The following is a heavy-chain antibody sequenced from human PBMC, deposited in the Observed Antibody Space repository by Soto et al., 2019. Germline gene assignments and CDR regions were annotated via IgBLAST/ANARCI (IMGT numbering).Heavy chain of an antibody. CDR1: GFTFSSYA. CDR2: ISDSGVST. CDR3: AKPAPIVIVPAARIDS. V-gene: IGHV3-23*01. Sequence: EVQLLESGGGLVQAGGSLRLSCAASGFTFSSYAMSWVRQAPGTGLEWVSAISDSGVSTYYADSVRGRFTISRDNSKNTMYLEMNGLRAEDTAVYYCAKPAPIVIVPAARIDSWGQETLVTVSS. J-gene: IGHJ4*02. D-gene: IGHD2-2*01.